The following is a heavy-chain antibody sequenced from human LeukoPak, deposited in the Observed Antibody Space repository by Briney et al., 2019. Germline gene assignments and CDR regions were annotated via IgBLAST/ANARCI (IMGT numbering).Heavy chain of an antibody. CDR1: GFTFDDYA. CDR3: AKDNAPAAAGIFDY. V-gene: IGHV3-9*01. Sequence: GRSLRLSCAASGFTFDDYAMHWVRQAPGKGLEWVSGISWNSGSIGYADSVKGRFTISRDNAKNSLYLQMNSLRAEDTALYYCAKDNAPAAAGIFDYWGQGTLVTVSS. D-gene: IGHD6-13*01. CDR2: ISWNSGSI. J-gene: IGHJ4*02.